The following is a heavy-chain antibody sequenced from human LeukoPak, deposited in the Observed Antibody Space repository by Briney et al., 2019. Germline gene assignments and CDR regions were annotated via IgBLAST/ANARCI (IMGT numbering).Heavy chain of an antibody. CDR2: IYGGGAT. V-gene: IGHV3-53*01. J-gene: IGHJ3*02. D-gene: IGHD3-10*01. CDR1: GFTFSSYW. Sequence: PGGSLRLSCAASGFTFSSYWMTWVRQAPGKGLEWVSVIYGGGATKYTDSVKGRFSISRDNSKNSVHLQMNSLRADDTAVYYCARSGASDAFDIWGQGTVVTVSS. CDR3: ARSGASDAFDI.